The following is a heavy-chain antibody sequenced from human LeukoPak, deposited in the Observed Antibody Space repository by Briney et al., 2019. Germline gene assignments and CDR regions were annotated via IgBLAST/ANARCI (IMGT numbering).Heavy chain of an antibody. CDR1: GCTFSSYG. CDR2: IKQDGSGK. J-gene: IGHJ6*01. Sequence: GGSLRLSCAASGCTFSSYGMSWVRHAPGKGLGWVANIKQDGSGKYYVDSVKGRFNICRDNDKHALYLQMNSVRPEDTAVYYCESAYYDFWSGYSSYYYYGMDVWGQGTTVTASS. V-gene: IGHV3-7*01. D-gene: IGHD3-3*01. CDR3: ESAYYDFWSGYSSYYYYGMDV.